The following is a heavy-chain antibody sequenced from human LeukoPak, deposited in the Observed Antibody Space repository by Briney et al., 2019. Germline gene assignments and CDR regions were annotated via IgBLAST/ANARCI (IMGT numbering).Heavy chain of an antibody. CDR3: ASDLTSGIAAAGNAWFDP. J-gene: IGHJ5*02. V-gene: IGHV3-74*01. Sequence: GAPRLPFASSGIPLSSFLMHWVRQAPGKGLVLVSPNNSDGSSTSYADSVKGRFTISRGNAKNTLYLQMNSLRAEDTAVYYCASDLTSGIAAAGNAWFDPWGQGTLVTVSS. CDR1: GIPLSSFL. CDR2: NNSDGSST. D-gene: IGHD6-13*01.